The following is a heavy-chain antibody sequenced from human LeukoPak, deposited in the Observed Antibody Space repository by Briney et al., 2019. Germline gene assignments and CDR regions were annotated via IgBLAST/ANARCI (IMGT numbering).Heavy chain of an antibody. V-gene: IGHV3-21*01. CDR1: GFTFSSYS. Sequence: GGSLRLSCAAYGFTFSSYSMTWVRQAPGKGLEWVSSISSSSSYIYYADSVKGRFTISRDNAKNSLYLQMNSLRVEDTAVYYCARDHEFDYWGQGTLVTVSS. CDR3: ARDHEFDY. CDR2: ISSSSSYI. J-gene: IGHJ4*02.